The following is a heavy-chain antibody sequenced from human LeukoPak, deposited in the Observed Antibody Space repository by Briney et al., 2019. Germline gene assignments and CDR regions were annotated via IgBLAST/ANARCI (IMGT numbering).Heavy chain of an antibody. CDR1: GFTFSRNW. CDR2: IDSDGSST. J-gene: IGHJ4*02. V-gene: IGHV3-74*01. D-gene: IGHD3-10*01. CDR3: ARGGSGNFYQRFDY. Sequence: PGGSLRLSCAAPGFTFSRNWMHWVRQAPGKGLVWVSRIDSDGSSTTYADSVKGRFIISRDNAKNTLYLQMNSLRAEDTAVYYCARGGSGNFYQRFDYWGQGTLVTVSS.